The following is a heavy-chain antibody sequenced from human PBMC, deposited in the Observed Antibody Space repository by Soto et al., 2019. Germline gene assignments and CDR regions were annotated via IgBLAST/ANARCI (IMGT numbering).Heavy chain of an antibody. J-gene: IGHJ4*02. V-gene: IGHV1-69*01. CDR1: GGTFSSYA. CDR3: AREGGGYCSGGSCLNYFDY. D-gene: IGHD2-15*01. CDR2: IIPIFGTA. Sequence: QVQLVQSGAEVQKPGSSVKVSCKASGGTFSSYAISWVRQAPGQGLEWMGGIIPIFGTANYAQKFQGRVTITADEATSTAYMELSSLRSEDTAVYYCAREGGGYCSGGSCLNYFDYWGQGTLVTVSS.